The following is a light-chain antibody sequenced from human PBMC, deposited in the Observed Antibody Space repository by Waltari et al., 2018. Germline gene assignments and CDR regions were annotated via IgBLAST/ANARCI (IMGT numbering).Light chain of an antibody. CDR1: SSNIRAGHD. CDR2: GNN. CDR3: QSFDIRLSGGVV. J-gene: IGLJ3*02. Sequence: QSVLTQPPSMSGAPGQRVTISCTGSSSNIRAGHDVPWYQVFPGPAPKLLIYGNNNRPSGVPDRFSGSKSDTSASLAIGGLQAEDEADYYCQSFDIRLSGGVVFGGGTKVTVL. V-gene: IGLV1-40*01.